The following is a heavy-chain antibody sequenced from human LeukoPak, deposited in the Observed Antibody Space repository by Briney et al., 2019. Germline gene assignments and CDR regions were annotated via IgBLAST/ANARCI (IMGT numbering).Heavy chain of an antibody. CDR2: ISSSGSTI. CDR3: ARDLCSGYYYPTDYYYMDV. CDR1: GGSFSGYY. D-gene: IGHD3-22*01. J-gene: IGHJ6*03. V-gene: IGHV3-11*04. Sequence: LSLTCAVYGGSFSGYYWSWIRQAPGKGLEWVSYISSSGSTIYYADSVKGRFTISRDNAKNSLYLQMNSLRAEDTAVYYCARDLCSGYYYPTDYYYMDVWGKGTTVTVSS.